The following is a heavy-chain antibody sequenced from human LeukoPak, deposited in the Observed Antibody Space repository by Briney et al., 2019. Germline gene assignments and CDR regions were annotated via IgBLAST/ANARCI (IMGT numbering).Heavy chain of an antibody. CDR1: GGTFNRNA. D-gene: IGHD3-22*01. V-gene: IGHV1-69*13. J-gene: IGHJ4*02. CDR3: TRDSYYYDTSGYPVLI. Sequence: ASVKVSCKASGGTFNRNALSWLRQAPGQGLEWMGGVFPIFGTPNYAQRFQGRLTITADESTSTVYMELSSLRSEDTAVYYCTRDSYYYDTSGYPVLIWGQGTLVTVSS. CDR2: VFPIFGTP.